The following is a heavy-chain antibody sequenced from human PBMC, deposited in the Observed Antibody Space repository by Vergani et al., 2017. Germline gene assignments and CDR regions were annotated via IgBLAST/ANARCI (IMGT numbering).Heavy chain of an antibody. CDR3: ARDLAFGGVIVLSGIPADY. J-gene: IGHJ4*02. CDR2: INAGNGNT. CDR1: GYTFTSYA. Sequence: QVQLVQSGAEVKKPGASVKVSCKASGYTFTSYAMHWVRQAPGQRLEWMGWINAGNGNTKYSQKFQGRVTITRDTSASTAYMERSSLRSEDTAVYYCARDLAFGGVIVLSGIPADYWGQGTLVTVSS. V-gene: IGHV1-3*01. D-gene: IGHD3-16*02.